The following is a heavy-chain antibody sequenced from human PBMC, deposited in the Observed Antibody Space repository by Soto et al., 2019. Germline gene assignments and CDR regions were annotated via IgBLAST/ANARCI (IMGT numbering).Heavy chain of an antibody. CDR3: ARAYYDPDGYSLDP. V-gene: IGHV4-59*01. Sequence: VQLQESGPGLVKPSETLSLTCTVSGGSISGFYWSWIRQSPGKGLEWIGYIYDGDSTNYNPSFERRVIISLDTSKNHFSRSLSSVTAADPAVYYCARAYYDPDGYSLDPWGQGTLVTVSS. J-gene: IGHJ5*02. CDR1: GGSISGFY. CDR2: IYDGDST. D-gene: IGHD3-16*01.